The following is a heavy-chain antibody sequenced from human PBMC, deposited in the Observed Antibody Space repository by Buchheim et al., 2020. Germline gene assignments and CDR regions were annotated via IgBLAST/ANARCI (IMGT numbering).Heavy chain of an antibody. J-gene: IGHJ5*02. CDR2: IHYNGGT. D-gene: IGHD1-26*01. Sequence: QVQLQESGPGLVKPSQTLSLICSVSGDSMSDGAYYWTWIRQPPGKGLEWIGQIHYNGGTSYNPSLRSRSTISVDRSKNQFSLNLSSVTAADTAVYYCARVGALYSGSYGLWFDPWGQGTL. V-gene: IGHV4-31*03. CDR1: GDSMSDGAYY. CDR3: ARVGALYSGSYGLWFDP.